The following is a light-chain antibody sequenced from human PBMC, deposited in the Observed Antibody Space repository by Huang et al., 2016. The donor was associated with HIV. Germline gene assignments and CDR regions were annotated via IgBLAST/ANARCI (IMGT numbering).Light chain of an antibody. V-gene: IGKV3-15*01. CDR1: QSVTNN. CDR2: GAS. CDR3: QQYNNWPPWT. Sequence: EIVMTQSPATLSVSPGERVTLSCRASQSVTNNLAWYQLKPGQAPRPRIYGASTRATGFPASFRGSGSGTELTLTITSLQSEDFAVYYCQQYNNWPPWT. J-gene: IGKJ1*01.